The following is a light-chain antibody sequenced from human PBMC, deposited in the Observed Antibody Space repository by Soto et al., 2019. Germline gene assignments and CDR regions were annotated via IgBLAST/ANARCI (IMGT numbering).Light chain of an antibody. CDR2: AAS. CDR1: QGIRTE. V-gene: IGKV1-6*01. Sequence: ATQMTQSPSSLSASVGDRVTIACRASQGIRTELGWYQQKPGEAPKLLIYAASTLQSGVRSRFSGSGSSTDFTLTISSLRPEDFATYYCLQDYDYPRTFGQGTKVEMK. J-gene: IGKJ1*01. CDR3: LQDYDYPRT.